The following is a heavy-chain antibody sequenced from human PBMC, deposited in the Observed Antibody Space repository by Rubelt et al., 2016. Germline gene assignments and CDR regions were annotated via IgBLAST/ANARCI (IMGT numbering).Heavy chain of an antibody. V-gene: IGHV4-4*02. CDR2: IFHSGST. Sequence: QVQLQDSGPGLVKPSGTLSLTCAVSGGSISRGNWWSWVRQPPGKGLEWIGKIFHSGSTDYNPSLKSRVTMSVDKSKNQFSLKLSSGTAADTAVYYCARGRNPDYWGQGTLVTVSS. J-gene: IGHJ4*02. CDR3: ARGRNPDY. D-gene: IGHD1-14*01. CDR1: GGSISRGNW.